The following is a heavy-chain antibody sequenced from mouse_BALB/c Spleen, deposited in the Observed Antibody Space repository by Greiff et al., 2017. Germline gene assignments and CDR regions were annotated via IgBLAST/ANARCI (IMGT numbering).Heavy chain of an antibody. CDR2: IWAGGST. CDR3: ARDGDYGYGKESFWYFDV. CDR1: GFSLTSYG. D-gene: IGHD1-2*01. J-gene: IGHJ1*01. V-gene: IGHV2-9*02. Sequence: VMLVESGPGLVAPSQSLSITCTVSGFSLTSYGVHWVRQPPGKGLEWLGVIWAGGSTNYNSALMSRLSISKDNSKSQVFLKMNSLQTDDTAMYYCARDGDYGYGKESFWYFDVWGAGTTVTVSS.